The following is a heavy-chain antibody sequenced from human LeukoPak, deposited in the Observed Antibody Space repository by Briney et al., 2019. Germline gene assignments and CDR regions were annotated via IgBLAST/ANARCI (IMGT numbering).Heavy chain of an antibody. V-gene: IGHV4-59*11. CDR2: IYYSGST. J-gene: IGHJ4*02. CDR3: ARGGVAAKYYFDF. Sequence: SETLSLTCTVSGGSISPLYWGWIRQAPGKGPEFIGYIYYSGSTNFNPSLKSRVTLSVDTSKSQISLKLTSVTAADTAVYYCARGGVAAKYYFDFWGQGTLVTVSS. D-gene: IGHD3-10*01. CDR1: GGSISPLY.